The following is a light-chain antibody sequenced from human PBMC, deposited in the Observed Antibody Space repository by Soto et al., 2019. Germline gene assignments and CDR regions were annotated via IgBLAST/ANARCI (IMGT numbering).Light chain of an antibody. J-gene: IGKJ4*01. Sequence: EIVLTQFRGTMSLSPGERATRSCRASQSVSSSYLAWYQQKPGQAPRLLIYGASSRATGIQDRFSGSGSGTDFTLTIRRLEPEDFAVYYCKQYGSPLTCGGGTKVDIK. V-gene: IGKV3-20*01. CDR1: QSVSSSY. CDR2: GAS. CDR3: KQYGSPLT.